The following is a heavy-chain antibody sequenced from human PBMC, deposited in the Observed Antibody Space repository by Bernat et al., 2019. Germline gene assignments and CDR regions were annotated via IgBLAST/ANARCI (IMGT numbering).Heavy chain of an antibody. CDR1: GFTFSSYG. J-gene: IGHJ6*02. CDR3: ARDRLVSSRNYYFGKCV. V-gene: IGHV3-33*01. D-gene: IGHD6-6*01. CDR2: IWYDGSNK. Sequence: QVQLVESGGGVVQPGRSLRLSCSASGFTFSSYGMHCVRQAPGKGLEWVAVIWYDGSNKYYADSVKGRFTISRDNSKNTLYLQMNSLGAEDTAVYYCARDRLVSSRNYYFGKCVCGQ.